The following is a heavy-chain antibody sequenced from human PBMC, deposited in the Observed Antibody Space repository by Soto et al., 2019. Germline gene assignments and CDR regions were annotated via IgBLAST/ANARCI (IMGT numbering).Heavy chain of an antibody. CDR2: IYYSGST. J-gene: IGHJ4*02. CDR1: GGSISSGGYS. V-gene: IGHV4-30-4*07. CDR3: ATEGGYSGSNFYGAY. D-gene: IGHD1-26*01. Sequence: SETLSLTCAVSGGSISSGGYSWSWIRQPPGKGLEWIGYIYYSGSTNYNPSLKSRVTISVDTSKNQFSLYLQMNSLKTEDTSVYYCATEGGYSGSNFYGAYWGQGILVTVSS.